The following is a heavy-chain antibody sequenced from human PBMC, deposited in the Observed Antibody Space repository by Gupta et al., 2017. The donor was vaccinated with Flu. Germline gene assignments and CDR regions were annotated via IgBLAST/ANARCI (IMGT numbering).Heavy chain of an antibody. CDR2: ITGRSATT. J-gene: IGHJ4*02. V-gene: IGHV3-23*01. CDR1: GFTLSSHA. CDR3: AKDVGDGGDCCPFDH. Sequence: EVQLLESGGDLVQPGGSLRLSCAASGFTLSSHAMTWVRQAPGKGLEWVASITGRSATTYYTDSVKGRFTVTRDHSLNTLYLEMNTLRAEDTALYFCAKDVGDGGDCCPFDHWGQGTLVSASS. D-gene: IGHD2-21*02.